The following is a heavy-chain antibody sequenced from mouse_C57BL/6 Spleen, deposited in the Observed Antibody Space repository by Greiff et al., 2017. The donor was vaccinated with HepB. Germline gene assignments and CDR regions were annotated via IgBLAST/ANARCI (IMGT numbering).Heavy chain of an antibody. V-gene: IGHV1-81*01. D-gene: IGHD2-4*01. J-gene: IGHJ4*01. CDR1: GYTFTSYG. Sequence: VQLVESGAELARPGASVKLSCKASGYTFTSYGISWVKQRTGQGLEWIGEIYPRSGNTYYNEKFKGKATLTADKSSSTAYMELRSLTSEDSAVDFCARSHYDYDDYAMDYWGQGTSVTVSS. CDR3: ARSHYDYDDYAMDY. CDR2: IYPRSGNT.